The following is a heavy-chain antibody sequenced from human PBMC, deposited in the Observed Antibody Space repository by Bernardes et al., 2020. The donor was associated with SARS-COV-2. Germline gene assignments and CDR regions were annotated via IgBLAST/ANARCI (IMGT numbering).Heavy chain of an antibody. D-gene: IGHD3-3*01. V-gene: IGHV3-48*03. CDR1: GFTFSSYE. CDR3: ARETIYDFWSGYQKSFDY. CDR2: ISSSGSTI. J-gene: IGHJ4*02. Sequence: SLRLSCAASGFTFSSYEMNWVRQAPGKGLEWVSYISSSGSTIYYADSVKGRFTISRDNAKNSLYLQMNSLRAEDTAVYYCARETIYDFWSGYQKSFDYWGQGTLVTVSS.